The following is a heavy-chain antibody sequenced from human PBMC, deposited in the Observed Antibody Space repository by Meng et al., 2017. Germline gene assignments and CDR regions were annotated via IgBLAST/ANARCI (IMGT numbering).Heavy chain of an antibody. J-gene: IGHJ4*02. CDR2: ISGSGGST. CDR3: VFQPVAGTGYDY. V-gene: IGHV3-23*04. CDR1: GFTFSSDA. D-gene: IGHD6-19*01. Sequence: VELADAGGCLLQPGGALRLDCAASGFTFSSDAMSWVRQAPGKGLEWVSAISGSGGSTYYADSVKGRFTISRDNSKNTLYLQMNSLRAEDTAVYYCVFQPVAGTGYDYWGQGTLVTVSS.